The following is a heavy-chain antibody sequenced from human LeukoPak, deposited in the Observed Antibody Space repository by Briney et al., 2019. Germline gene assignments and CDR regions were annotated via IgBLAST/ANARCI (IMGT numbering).Heavy chain of an antibody. CDR2: IIPIFGTA. D-gene: IGHD3-22*01. CDR1: GGIFSSYA. V-gene: IGHV1-69*06. Sequence: ASVKVSCKASGGIFSSYAISWVRQAPGQGLEWMGGIIPIFGTANYAQKFQGRVTITADKSTSTAYMELSSLRSEDTAVYYCARESNYYDISGYSSDYWGQGTLVTVSS. J-gene: IGHJ4*02. CDR3: ARESNYYDISGYSSDY.